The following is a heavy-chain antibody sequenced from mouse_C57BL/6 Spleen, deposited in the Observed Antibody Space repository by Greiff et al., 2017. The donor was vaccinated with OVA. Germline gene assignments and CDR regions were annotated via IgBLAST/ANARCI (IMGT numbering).Heavy chain of an antibody. CDR1: GYTFTNYW. V-gene: IGHV1-63*01. J-gene: IGHJ4*01. CDR3: AREDEYYGNYAMDY. Sequence: VQLQQSGAELVRPGASVKLSCKASGYTFTNYWIGWVKQRPGHGLEWIGDIYPGGGYTNYNEKFKGKATLTADKSSSTAYMQLSRLTSEDSAIYYCAREDEYYGNYAMDYWGQGTSVTVSS. CDR2: IYPGGGYT. D-gene: IGHD1-1*01.